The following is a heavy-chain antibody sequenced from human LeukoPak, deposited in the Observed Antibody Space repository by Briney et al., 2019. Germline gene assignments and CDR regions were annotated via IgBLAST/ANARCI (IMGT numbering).Heavy chain of an antibody. V-gene: IGHV4-4*09. Sequence: NPSETLSLTCTVSGGSISSYYWSWIRQPPGKGLEWIGYIYTSGSTNYNPSLKSRVTISVDTSKNQFSLKLSSVTAADTAVYYCARVRNPKAYYGSGSYYMRNYFDYWGQGTLVTVSS. CDR2: IYTSGST. CDR1: GGSISSYY. D-gene: IGHD3-10*01. J-gene: IGHJ4*02. CDR3: ARVRNPKAYYGSGSYYMRNYFDY.